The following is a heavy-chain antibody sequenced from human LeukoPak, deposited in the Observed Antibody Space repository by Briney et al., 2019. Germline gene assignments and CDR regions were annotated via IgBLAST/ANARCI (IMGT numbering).Heavy chain of an antibody. CDR2: IYYSGTT. Sequence: SETLSLTCTVSSCSVRSGDYYWTWIRQPPGKGLEWIGSIYYSGTTYYNPSLKSRITVSIDTSSNHFSLQLTSVTAADTAVYYCARDLGLGGGPWGPGTLVTVSS. CDR1: SCSVRSGDYY. V-gene: IGHV4-30-4*01. D-gene: IGHD6-19*01. J-gene: IGHJ5*02. CDR3: ARDLGLGGGP.